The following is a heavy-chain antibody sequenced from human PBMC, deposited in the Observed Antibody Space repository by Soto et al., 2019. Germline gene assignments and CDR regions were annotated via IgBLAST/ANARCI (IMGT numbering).Heavy chain of an antibody. D-gene: IGHD3-10*01. Sequence: GGSLRLSCAASGFTFSSYGMHWVRQAPGKGLEWVAVIWYDGSNKYYADTVKGRFTISRDNSKNTLYLQIKSLRAEDTAVYYCARDQRITMVRGVIIDAFDIWGQGTMVTVSS. J-gene: IGHJ3*02. V-gene: IGHV3-33*01. CDR1: GFTFSSYG. CDR2: IWYDGSNK. CDR3: ARDQRITMVRGVIIDAFDI.